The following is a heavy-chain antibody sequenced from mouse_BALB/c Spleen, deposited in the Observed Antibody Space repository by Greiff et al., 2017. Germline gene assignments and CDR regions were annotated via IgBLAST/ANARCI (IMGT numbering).Heavy chain of an antibody. CDR2: IWGDGST. CDR1: GFSLTGYG. CDR3: ARDQRDYYGSSYAMDY. Sequence: QVQLKQSGPGLVAPSQSLSITCTVSGFSLTGYGVNWVRQPPGKGLEWLGMIWGDGSTDYNSALKSRLSISKDNSKSQVFLKMNSLQTDDTARYYCARDQRDYYGSSYAMDYWGQGTSVTVSS. V-gene: IGHV2-6-7*01. D-gene: IGHD1-1*01. J-gene: IGHJ4*01.